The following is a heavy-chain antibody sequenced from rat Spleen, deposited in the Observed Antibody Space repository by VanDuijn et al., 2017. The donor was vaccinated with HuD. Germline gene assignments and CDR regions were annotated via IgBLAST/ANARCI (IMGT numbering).Heavy chain of an antibody. V-gene: IGHV5-29*01. CDR2: ISYDGSKT. J-gene: IGHJ1*01. D-gene: IGHD1-11*01. CDR1: GFTFNDHF. CDR3: AGAGYLRDGYFDF. Sequence: EVQLVESGGGLVQPGRSLKLSCAASGFTFNDHFMAWVRPAPTQGLEWVATISYDGSKTYLRDSVKGRFTISRDNAKNTLFLQMDSLRSEDTATYYWAGAGYLRDGYFDFWGPGTMVAVSS.